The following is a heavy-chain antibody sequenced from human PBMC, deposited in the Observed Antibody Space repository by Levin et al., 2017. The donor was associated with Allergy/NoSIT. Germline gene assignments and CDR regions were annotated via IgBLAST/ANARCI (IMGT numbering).Heavy chain of an antibody. J-gene: IGHJ4*02. CDR3: ARGPGVLRFLEWFYYFDY. D-gene: IGHD3-3*01. Sequence: PGGSLRLSCAASGFTVSSNYMSWVRQAPGKGLEWVSVIYSGGSTYYADSVKGRFTISRDNSKNTLYLQMNSLRAEDTAVYYCARGPGVLRFLEWFYYFDYWGQGTLVTVSS. V-gene: IGHV3-53*01. CDR2: IYSGGST. CDR1: GFTVSSNY.